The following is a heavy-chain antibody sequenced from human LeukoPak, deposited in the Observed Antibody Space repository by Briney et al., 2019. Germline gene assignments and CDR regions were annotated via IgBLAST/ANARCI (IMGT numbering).Heavy chain of an antibody. CDR2: INAESSDI. D-gene: IGHD5-18*01. J-gene: IGHJ4*02. CDR3: ARDTYPPQLIDY. V-gene: IGHV3-21*05. Sequence: GGSLRLSCAASGFTFSLYAMNWVRQAPGKGLEWVSYINAESSDIHYADSVKGRFTISRDNAKNTLYLQVHSLRAEDMAVYYCARDTYPPQLIDYWGQGTLVTVSS. CDR1: GFTFSLYA.